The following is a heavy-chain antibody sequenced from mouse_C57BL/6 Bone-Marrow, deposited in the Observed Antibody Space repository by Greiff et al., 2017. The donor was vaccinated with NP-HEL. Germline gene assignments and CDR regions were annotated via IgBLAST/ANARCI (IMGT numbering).Heavy chain of an antibody. V-gene: IGHV6-3*01. Sequence: DVKLVESGGGLVQPGGSMKLSCVASGFTFSNYWMNWVRQSPEKGLEWVAQIRLKSDNYATHYTESVKGSFTTSRAASKSNLQLQMMNLRAEDTGIYDCTGYYSTYYAMDYWGQGTSVTVSS. CDR3: TGYYSTYYAMDY. D-gene: IGHD2-5*01. CDR2: IRLKSDNYAT. J-gene: IGHJ4*01. CDR1: GFTFSNYW.